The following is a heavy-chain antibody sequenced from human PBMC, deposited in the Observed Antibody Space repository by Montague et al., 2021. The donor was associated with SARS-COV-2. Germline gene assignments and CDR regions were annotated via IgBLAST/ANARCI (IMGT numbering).Heavy chain of an antibody. V-gene: IGHV4-31*03. CDR3: ARDRGWGSRGAGYIDL. Sequence: TLSLTCTVSGGSITSGGCYWTWIRQHPGKGLEWIGYIYHTGSTYYXSSLQSRLRTSVDTSKNEFSLTLTSVTAADTAIYYCARDRGWGSRGAGYIDLWGRGTLVTVSS. D-gene: IGHD2-21*01. CDR1: GGSITSGGCY. CDR2: IYHTGST. J-gene: IGHJ2*01.